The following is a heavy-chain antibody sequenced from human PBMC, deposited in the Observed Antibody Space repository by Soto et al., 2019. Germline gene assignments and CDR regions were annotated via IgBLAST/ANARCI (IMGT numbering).Heavy chain of an antibody. J-gene: IGHJ3*02. D-gene: IGHD1-1*01. CDR1: EITFTDDW. Sequence: EVQLVESGGGLVQPGGSLRLSCEASEITFTDDWMHWVRQAPGKGLEWVPRIKFDASTPNHAASVKARFTISRDNAKNTLYLQMNSVSGEDTGVYYCARGVPGHYGFDMWVQGTMVTVSS. CDR2: IKFDASTP. CDR3: ARGVPGHYGFDM. V-gene: IGHV3-74*01.